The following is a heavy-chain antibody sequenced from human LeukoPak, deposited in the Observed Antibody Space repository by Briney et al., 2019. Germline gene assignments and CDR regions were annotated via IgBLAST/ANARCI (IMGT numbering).Heavy chain of an antibody. CDR3: ARDLVVPAAISYFQH. J-gene: IGHJ1*01. CDR1: GGTFSSYA. D-gene: IGHD2-2*02. CDR2: IIPIFGTA. V-gene: IGHV1-69*01. Sequence: GSSVKVSCKASGGTFSSYAISWVRQAPGQGLEWMGGIIPIFGTANYAQKFQGRVTITADESTSTAYMELRSLRSDDTAVYYCARDLVVPAAISYFQHWGQGTLVTVSS.